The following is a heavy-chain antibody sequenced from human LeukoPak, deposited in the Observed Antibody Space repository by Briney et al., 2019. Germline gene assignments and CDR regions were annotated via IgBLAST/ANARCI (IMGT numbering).Heavy chain of an antibody. J-gene: IGHJ4*02. CDR2: IYSGGST. CDR3: ARSEDRGLTARADY. Sequence: GGSLRLSCAASGFTFSSYAMSWVRQAPGKGLEWVSVIYSGGSTYYADSVKGRFTISRDNSKNTLYLQMNSLRAEDTAVYYCARSEDRGLTARADYWGQGTLVTVSS. V-gene: IGHV3-53*01. D-gene: IGHD3-10*01. CDR1: GFTFSSYA.